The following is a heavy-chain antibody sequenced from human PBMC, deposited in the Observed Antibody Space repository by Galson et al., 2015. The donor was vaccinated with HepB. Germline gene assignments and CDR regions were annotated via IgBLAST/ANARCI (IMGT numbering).Heavy chain of an antibody. V-gene: IGHV3-66*02. CDR3: ARAGHYGGKGNWFDF. CDR1: GFTVGASY. D-gene: IGHD4-23*01. Sequence: SLRLSCAASGFTVGASYMSWVRQAPGQGLEWVSVIHDGGSIYYADFVKGRFSISRDNSKNTLYLQMSGLRAEDTAVYYCARAGHYGGKGNWFDFWGQGTLVTVSS. J-gene: IGHJ5*01. CDR2: IHDGGSI.